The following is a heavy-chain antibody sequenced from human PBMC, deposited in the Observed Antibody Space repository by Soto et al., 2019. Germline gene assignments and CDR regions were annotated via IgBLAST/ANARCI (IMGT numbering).Heavy chain of an antibody. V-gene: IGHV3-21*01. Sequence: GGSLRLSCAASEFTFSNYAMGWVRQAPGKGLEWVSSISSSGSTIYYADSVKGRFTISRDNAKNTLYLQMNSLRAEDTAVYYCARGTYDSSGYYYVDYWGQGTLVTVSS. J-gene: IGHJ4*02. CDR1: EFTFSNYA. CDR3: ARGTYDSSGYYYVDY. CDR2: ISSSGSTI. D-gene: IGHD3-22*01.